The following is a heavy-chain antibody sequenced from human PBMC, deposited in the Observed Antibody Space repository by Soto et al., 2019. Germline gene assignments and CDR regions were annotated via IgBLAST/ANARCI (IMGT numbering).Heavy chain of an antibody. CDR2: ISGSGGST. CDR1: GFTFSSYA. CDR3: AKGDDYIWGSYRPSREAEYFQH. J-gene: IGHJ1*01. Sequence: GGSLRLSCAASGFTFSSYAMSWVRQAPGKGLEWVSAISGSGGSTYYADSVKGRFTISRDNSKNTLYLQMNSLRAEDTAVYYCAKGDDYIWGSYRPSREAEYFQHWGQGTLVTVSS. D-gene: IGHD3-16*02. V-gene: IGHV3-23*01.